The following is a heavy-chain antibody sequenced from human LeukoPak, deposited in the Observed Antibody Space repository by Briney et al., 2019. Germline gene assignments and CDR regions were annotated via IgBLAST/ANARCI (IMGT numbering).Heavy chain of an antibody. CDR1: GGTFSSYA. CDR2: IIPIFGTA. V-gene: IGHV1-69*13. Sequence: SVKVSCKASGGTFSSYAISWVRQAPGQGLEWMGGIIPIFGTANYAQKFQGRVTITADESTSTAYMELSSLRSEDTAVYYCAGGRDDYVWGSPYNWFDPWGQGTLVTVSS. CDR3: AGGRDDYVWGSPYNWFDP. J-gene: IGHJ5*02. D-gene: IGHD3-16*01.